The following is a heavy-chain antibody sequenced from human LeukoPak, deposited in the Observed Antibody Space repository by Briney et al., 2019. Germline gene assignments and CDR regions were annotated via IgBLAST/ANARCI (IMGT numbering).Heavy chain of an antibody. J-gene: IGHJ3*02. Sequence: PSETLCLTCTVSGDSISNYYWSWIRQPPGKGLEWIGLIYYSGSTNYNPSPRSRVTISVDTSKNQFSLKLSSVTAADTAVYYCARHWGDSPNLSDDLYAFDIWGQGTMLTVSS. CDR2: IYYSGST. D-gene: IGHD2-21*02. CDR1: GDSISNYY. CDR3: ARHWGDSPNLSDDLYAFDI. V-gene: IGHV4-59*08.